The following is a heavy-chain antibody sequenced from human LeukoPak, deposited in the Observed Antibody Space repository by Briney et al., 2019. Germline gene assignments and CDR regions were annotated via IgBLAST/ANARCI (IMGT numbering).Heavy chain of an antibody. CDR1: GYTLTELS. V-gene: IGHV1-24*01. D-gene: IGHD3-22*01. J-gene: IGHJ1*01. CDR3: ATKVTMIVVPSEAEYFQH. Sequence: ASVKVSCKVSGYTLTELSMHWVRQAPGKGLEWMGGFDPEDGETIYAQKFQGRVTMTEDTSTDTAYMVLSSLRSEDTAVYYCATKVTMIVVPSEAEYFQHWGQGTLVTVSS. CDR2: FDPEDGET.